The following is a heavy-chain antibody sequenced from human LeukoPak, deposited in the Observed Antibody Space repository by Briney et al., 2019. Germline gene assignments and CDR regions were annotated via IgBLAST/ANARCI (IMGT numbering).Heavy chain of an antibody. CDR2: IYSGGST. V-gene: IGHV3-66*01. CDR1: GSTVSTNY. Sequence: GGSLRLSCAASGSTVSTNYMSWVRQAPGKGLEWVSVIYSGGSTYYADSVKGRFTISRDNSKNTLYLQMNSLRAEDTAVYYCARERNYYDSSGYYHPLGYWGQGTLVTVSS. J-gene: IGHJ4*02. CDR3: ARERNYYDSSGYYHPLGY. D-gene: IGHD3-22*01.